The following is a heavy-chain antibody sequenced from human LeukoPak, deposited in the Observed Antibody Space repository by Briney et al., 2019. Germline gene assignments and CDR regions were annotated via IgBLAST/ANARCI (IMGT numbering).Heavy chain of an antibody. CDR2: ISYDGSDK. V-gene: IGHV3-30*18. CDR3: AKDKRITTFGVIIIHDYFDY. CDR1: GFTFSSHG. Sequence: GGSLRLSCAASGFTFSSHGMHWVRQAPGKGLEWVAVISYDGSDKYYADSVKGRFTVSRDNSKNTLYLQMNSLRAEDTAVYYCAKDKRITTFGVIIIHDYFDYWGQGTLVTVSP. D-gene: IGHD3-3*01. J-gene: IGHJ4*02.